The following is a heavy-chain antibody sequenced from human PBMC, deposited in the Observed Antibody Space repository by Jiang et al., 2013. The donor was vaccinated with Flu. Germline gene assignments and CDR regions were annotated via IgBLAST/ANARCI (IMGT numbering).Heavy chain of an antibody. D-gene: IGHD3-10*01. CDR2: IYYSGST. J-gene: IGHJ6*02. CDR3: ARHRPGLWFGELQDYYGMDV. CDR1: GGSISSYY. V-gene: IGHV4-59*08. Sequence: TLSLTCTVSGGSISSYYWSWIRQPPGKGLEWIGYIYYSGSTNYNPSLKSRVTISVDTSKNQFSLKLSSVTAADTAVYYCARHRPGLWFGELQDYYGMDVWGQGTTVTVSS.